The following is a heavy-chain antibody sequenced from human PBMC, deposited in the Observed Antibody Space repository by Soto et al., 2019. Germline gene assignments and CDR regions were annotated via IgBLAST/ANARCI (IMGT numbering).Heavy chain of an antibody. J-gene: IGHJ6*02. CDR2: MNPNSGNT. Sequence: ASVKVSCKASGYTFTSYDINWVRQATGQGLEWMGWMNPNSGNTGYAQKFQGRVTMTRNTSISTAYMELSSLRSEDTAVYYCARGQGYDFWSGSATYYGMDVWGQGTTVTVSS. V-gene: IGHV1-8*01. D-gene: IGHD3-3*01. CDR1: GYTFTSYD. CDR3: ARGQGYDFWSGSATYYGMDV.